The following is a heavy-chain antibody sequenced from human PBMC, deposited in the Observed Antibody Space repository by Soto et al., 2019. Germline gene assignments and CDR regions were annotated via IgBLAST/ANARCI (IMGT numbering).Heavy chain of an antibody. CDR1: GGSFSGYF. V-gene: IGHV4-34*01. D-gene: IGHD3-22*01. CDR3: ARDGHYYYDSSAYGMDV. J-gene: IGHJ6*02. CDR2: IDHSGNT. Sequence: SETLSLTCAVYGGSFSGYFWTWIRQPPGKGLEWIGEIDHSGNTNYSPSLKSRVTISLDTSKNQFSLKLSSVTAADTAVYYCARDGHYYYDSSAYGMDVWGQGTTVTVSS.